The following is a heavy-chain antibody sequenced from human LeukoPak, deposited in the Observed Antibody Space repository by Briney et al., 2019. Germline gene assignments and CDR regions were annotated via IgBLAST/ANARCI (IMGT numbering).Heavy chain of an antibody. CDR3: ATLGSEEGGDAFDI. D-gene: IGHD1-26*01. Sequence: GGSLRLSCAASGFTFSSYAMNWVRQAPGKGLEWVSTMSGSGGSTYYADSVKGRFTISRDNSKNTLYLQMNSLRAEDTAVYYCATLGSEEGGDAFDIWGQGTMVTVSS. J-gene: IGHJ3*02. V-gene: IGHV3-23*01. CDR1: GFTFSSYA. CDR2: MSGSGGST.